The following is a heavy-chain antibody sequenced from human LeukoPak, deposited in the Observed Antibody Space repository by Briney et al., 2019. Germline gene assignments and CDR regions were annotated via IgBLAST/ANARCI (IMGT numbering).Heavy chain of an antibody. V-gene: IGHV3-23*01. J-gene: IGHJ4*02. Sequence: GRSLRLSCAASGFTFSNYAMHWVRQAPGKGLEWVSAISGSGASTYYADSVKGRFTISRDNSKSTLYLQMNSLRAEDTAVYYCARGKYCTSTSCYNPVDYFEYWGQGTLVTVSS. CDR3: ARGKYCTSTSCYNPVDYFEY. CDR2: ISGSGAST. D-gene: IGHD2-2*02. CDR1: GFTFSNYA.